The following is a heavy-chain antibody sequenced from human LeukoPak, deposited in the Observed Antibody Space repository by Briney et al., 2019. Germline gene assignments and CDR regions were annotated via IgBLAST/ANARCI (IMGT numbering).Heavy chain of an antibody. Sequence: PSETLSLTCTVSGGSISSSSYYWGWIRQPPGKGLEWIGSIYYSGSTYYNPSLKSRVTISVDTSKNQFSLKLSSVTAADTAVYYCARDGATYYYDSSGYYTPFDYWGQGTLVTVSS. CDR1: GGSISSSSYY. CDR2: IYYSGST. J-gene: IGHJ4*02. D-gene: IGHD3-22*01. V-gene: IGHV4-39*07. CDR3: ARDGATYYYDSSGYYTPFDY.